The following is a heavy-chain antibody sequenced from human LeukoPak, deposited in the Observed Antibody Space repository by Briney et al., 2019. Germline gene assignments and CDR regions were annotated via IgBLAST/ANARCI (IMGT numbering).Heavy chain of an antibody. D-gene: IGHD1-26*01. Sequence: SETLSLTCTVSGGSISSHYWSWIRQPPGKGLEWIGEINHSGSTNYNPSLKSRVTISVDTSKNQFSLKLSSVTAADTAVYYCARSGRPSGSYPGWFDPWGQGTLVTVSS. CDR1: GGSISSHY. CDR2: INHSGST. J-gene: IGHJ5*02. CDR3: ARSGRPSGSYPGWFDP. V-gene: IGHV4-34*01.